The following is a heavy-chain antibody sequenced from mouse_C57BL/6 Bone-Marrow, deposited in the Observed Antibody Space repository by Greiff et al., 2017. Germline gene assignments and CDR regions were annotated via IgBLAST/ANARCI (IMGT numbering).Heavy chain of an antibody. D-gene: IGHD2-1*01. V-gene: IGHV5-12*01. CDR1: GFTFSDYY. Sequence: EVKLVESGGGLVQPGGSLKLSCAASGFTFSDYYMYWVRQTPEKRLEWVAYISNGGGSTYYPDTVKGRFTISRDNAKNTLYLQMSRLKSEDTAMYYCARQEIYYGNPYAMDYWGQGTSVTVSS. CDR2: ISNGGGST. CDR3: ARQEIYYGNPYAMDY. J-gene: IGHJ4*01.